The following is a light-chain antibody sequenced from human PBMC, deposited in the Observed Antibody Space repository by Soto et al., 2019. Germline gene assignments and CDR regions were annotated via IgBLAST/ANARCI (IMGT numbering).Light chain of an antibody. CDR2: SNN. V-gene: IGLV1-44*01. CDR3: AAWDDSLNGRYV. J-gene: IGLJ1*01. Sequence: QSVLTQPPSASGTPGQRVTISCSGSSSNIGSNTVNWYQQLPGTAPKLLIYSNNQRPSGVPDRVSGSKSGTSASLAISGLQSEDEADYDCAAWDDSLNGRYVFGTGTKLTVL. CDR1: SSNIGSNT.